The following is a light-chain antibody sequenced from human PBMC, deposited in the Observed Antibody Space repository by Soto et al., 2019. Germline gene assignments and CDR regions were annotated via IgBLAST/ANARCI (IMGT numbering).Light chain of an antibody. CDR3: SSYAGSDVFV. Sequence: QSALTQPPSASGSPGQSVTISCTGTSSDVGAYNYVAWYQQRPGKAPKLMIYEVNNRPSGVPDRFSGSRSGNTASLTVSGLQTEDEADYYCSSYAGSDVFVFGTGTKLTVL. CDR1: SSDVGAYNY. CDR2: EVN. V-gene: IGLV2-8*01. J-gene: IGLJ1*01.